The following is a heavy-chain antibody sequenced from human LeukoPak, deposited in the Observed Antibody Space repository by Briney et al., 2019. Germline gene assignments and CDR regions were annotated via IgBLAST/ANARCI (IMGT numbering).Heavy chain of an antibody. CDR2: ISAYNGNT. CDR3: ARDADYDYVWGTPRFDY. D-gene: IGHD3-16*01. Sequence: ASVKVSCKASGYTFTSYGISWVRQAPGQGLEWMGWISAYNGNTNYAQKLQGRVTMTTDTSTSTAYMELRSLRSDDTAVYYCARDADYDYVWGTPRFDYWGQGTLGTVSS. CDR1: GYTFTSYG. V-gene: IGHV1-18*01. J-gene: IGHJ4*02.